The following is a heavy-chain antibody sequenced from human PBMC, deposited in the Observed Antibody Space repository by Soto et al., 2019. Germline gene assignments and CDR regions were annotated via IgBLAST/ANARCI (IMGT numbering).Heavy chain of an antibody. CDR1: GFTFSNYA. CDR3: AKDTTIFGVVPFDY. CDR2: ISGTGSRT. V-gene: IGHV3-23*01. J-gene: IGHJ4*02. Sequence: GGSLRLCCAASGFTFSNYAMSWVRQAPGKGLEWVSAISGTGSRTYHADSVKGRFTISRDNSRNRLYLQMNSLRAEDTAVYYCAKDTTIFGVVPFDYWGQGTLVTVSS. D-gene: IGHD3-3*01.